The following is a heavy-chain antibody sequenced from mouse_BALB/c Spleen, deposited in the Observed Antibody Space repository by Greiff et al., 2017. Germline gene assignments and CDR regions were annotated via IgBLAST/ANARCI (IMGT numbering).Heavy chain of an antibody. CDR3: ATGGSHFDY. D-gene: IGHD4-1*01. Sequence: ESGPGLVKPSQSLSLTCSVTGYSITSGYYWNWIRQFPGNKLEWMGYISYDGSNNYNPSLKNRISITRDTSKNQFFLKLNSVTTEDTATYYCATGGSHFDYWGQGTTLTVSS. CDR2: ISYDGSN. V-gene: IGHV3-6*02. J-gene: IGHJ2*01. CDR1: GYSITSGYY.